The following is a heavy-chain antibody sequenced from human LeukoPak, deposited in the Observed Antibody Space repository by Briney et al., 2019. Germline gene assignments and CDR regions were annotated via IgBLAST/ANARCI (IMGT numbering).Heavy chain of an antibody. CDR1: GFTFSSYW. J-gene: IGHJ5*02. D-gene: IGHD6-13*01. Sequence: GGSLRLSCAASGFTFSSYWMHWVRQAPGKGLVWVSRISSDGSSTSYADSVKGRFTISRDNAKNTLYLQMNSLRAEDTAVYYCARDGDGIAAAGTDQGWFDPWGQGTLVTVSS. V-gene: IGHV3-74*01. CDR2: ISSDGSST. CDR3: ARDGDGIAAAGTDQGWFDP.